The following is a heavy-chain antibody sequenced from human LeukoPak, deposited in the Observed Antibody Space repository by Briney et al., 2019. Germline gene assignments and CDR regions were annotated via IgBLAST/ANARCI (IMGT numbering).Heavy chain of an antibody. Sequence: SETLSLTCTVSGGSISSSSYYWGWIRQPPGKGLEWIGSIYYSGSTYYNPSLKSRVTISVDTSKNQFSLKLSSVTAADTAVYYCARSEYSSGWYYWGQGTLVTVSS. CDR3: ARSEYSSGWYY. V-gene: IGHV4-39*01. D-gene: IGHD6-19*01. J-gene: IGHJ4*02. CDR2: IYYSGST. CDR1: GGSISSSSYY.